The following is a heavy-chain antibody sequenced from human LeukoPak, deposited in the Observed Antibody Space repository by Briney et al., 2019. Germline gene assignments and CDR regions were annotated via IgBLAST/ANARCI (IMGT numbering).Heavy chain of an antibody. CDR1: GFTFSAFP. CDR2: ISSSGHTT. CDR3: VKGSGPSIPVSGTVFGY. D-gene: IGHD6-19*01. Sequence: GGSLRLSCAASGFTFSAFPMSWVRQAPGKGLEWASGISSSGHTTYYADSVKGRFTISRDNSKNTLYLQMDSLGAEETAIYYCVKGSGPSIPVSGTVFGYWGQGTVVTVSS. V-gene: IGHV3-23*01. J-gene: IGHJ4*02.